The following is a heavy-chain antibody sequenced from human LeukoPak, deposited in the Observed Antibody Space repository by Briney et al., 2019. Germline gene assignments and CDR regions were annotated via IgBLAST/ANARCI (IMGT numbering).Heavy chain of an antibody. J-gene: IGHJ4*02. V-gene: IGHV3-74*01. CDR3: TTGGSYFFDY. CDR2: IDGGGSVT. Sequence: GGSLRLSCAASGFTFSTYWMHWVRQAPGKGLVWVSRIDGGGSVTKYTDSVKSRFTISRDNAKNTVYLQMNSLRAEDTAVYYCTTGGSYFFDYWGQGTLVTVSS. CDR1: GFTFSTYW. D-gene: IGHD1-1*01.